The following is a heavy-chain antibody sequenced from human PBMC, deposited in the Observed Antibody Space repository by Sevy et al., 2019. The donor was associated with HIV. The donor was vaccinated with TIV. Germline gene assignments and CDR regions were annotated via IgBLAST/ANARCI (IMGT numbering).Heavy chain of an antibody. V-gene: IGHV3-73*01. CDR2: IRSKSNSHAT. CDR3: TRHRLSMVRGIIMAHYFDY. CDR1: GFTFSGSA. J-gene: IGHJ4*02. D-gene: IGHD3-10*01. Sequence: GESLKISCAASGFTFSGSAIHWVRQASGKGLEWLGRIRSKSNSHATASAASVKGRFTISRDDSKNTAYLQMNSLKTEDTAVYYCTRHRLSMVRGIIMAHYFDYWGPGTLVTVSS.